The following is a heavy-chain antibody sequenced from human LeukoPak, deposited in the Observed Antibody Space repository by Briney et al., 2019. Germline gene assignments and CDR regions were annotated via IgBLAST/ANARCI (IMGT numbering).Heavy chain of an antibody. V-gene: IGHV4-34*01. J-gene: IGHJ4*02. D-gene: IGHD3-9*01. Sequence: SETLSLTCAVCGGSFSGYYWLWIRQPPGKGLEWIGEINHSGSTNYNPSLKSRVTISVDTSKNQFSLKLSSVTAADTAVYYCARGTVLRYFDWLPRFDYWGQGTLVTVSS. CDR1: GGSFSGYY. CDR2: INHSGST. CDR3: ARGTVLRYFDWLPRFDY.